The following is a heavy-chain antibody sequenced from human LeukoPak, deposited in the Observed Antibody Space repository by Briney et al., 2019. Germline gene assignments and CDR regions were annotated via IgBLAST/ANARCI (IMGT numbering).Heavy chain of an antibody. CDR2: IYYSGST. CDR1: GGSISSFY. Sequence: SETLSLTCTVSGGSISSFYWSWIRQPPGKGLEWIGYIYYSGSTNYNPSLKSRVTISVDTSKNQFSLKLSSVTAADTAVYYCARHGASGANLNWFDPWGQGTLVTVSS. V-gene: IGHV4-59*01. D-gene: IGHD4/OR15-4a*01. J-gene: IGHJ5*02. CDR3: ARHGASGANLNWFDP.